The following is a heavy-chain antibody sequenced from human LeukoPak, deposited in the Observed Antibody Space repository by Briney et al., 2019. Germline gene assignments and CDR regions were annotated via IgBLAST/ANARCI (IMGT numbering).Heavy chain of an antibody. Sequence: ASVKVSCKVSGYTLTELSMHWVRQAPGKGLEWMGGFDPEDGETIYAQKFQGRVTMTEDTSTDTAYMELSSLRSEDTAVYYCARPVTAMVTRIYYMDVWGKGTTVTVSS. J-gene: IGHJ6*03. CDR2: FDPEDGET. V-gene: IGHV1-24*01. CDR3: ARPVTAMVTRIYYMDV. CDR1: GYTLTELS. D-gene: IGHD5-18*01.